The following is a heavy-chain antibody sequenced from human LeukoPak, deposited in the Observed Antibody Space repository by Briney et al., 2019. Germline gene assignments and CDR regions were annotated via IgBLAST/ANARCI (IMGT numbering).Heavy chain of an antibody. D-gene: IGHD2-2*01. CDR3: AREGNGVVVPAAPDAFDI. CDR1: GFTFSSYG. V-gene: IGHV3-33*01. CDR2: IWYDGSNK. J-gene: IGHJ3*02. Sequence: GGSLRLSCAASGFTFSSYGMHWVRQAPGKGLEWVAVIWYDGSNKYYADSVKGRFTISRDNSKNTLYPQMNSLRAEDTAVYYCAREGNGVVVPAAPDAFDIWGQGTMVTVSS.